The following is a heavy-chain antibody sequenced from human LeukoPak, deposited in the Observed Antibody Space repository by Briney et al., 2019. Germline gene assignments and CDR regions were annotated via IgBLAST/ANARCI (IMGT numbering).Heavy chain of an antibody. V-gene: IGHV3-23*01. CDR3: AKDILSLVGNLTHYDMDV. CDR1: GFTFSSYA. J-gene: IGHJ6*02. D-gene: IGHD4-23*01. Sequence: GGSLRLSCAASGFTFSSYARSWVRQAPGKGLEWVSAISGSGGSTYYAESVKGRFTISRDNSKNSLYLQMNSLRTEDTALYYCAKDILSLVGNLTHYDMDVWGQGTTVTVSS. CDR2: ISGSGGST.